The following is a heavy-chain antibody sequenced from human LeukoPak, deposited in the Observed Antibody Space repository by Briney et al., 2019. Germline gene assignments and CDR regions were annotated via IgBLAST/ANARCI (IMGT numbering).Heavy chain of an antibody. D-gene: IGHD3-9*01. J-gene: IGHJ4*02. V-gene: IGHV3-30*02. CDR3: TRGYDSRY. CDR1: GLTFSSYA. CDR2: IRLDGSNE. Sequence: GGSLRLSCAASGLTFSSYAMSWVRQAPGKGLEWVAFIRLDGSNEQYADSVKGRFIISRDNSKNTLYMQMHSLTSDDTAVYYCTRGYDSRYWGQGTLVTVSS.